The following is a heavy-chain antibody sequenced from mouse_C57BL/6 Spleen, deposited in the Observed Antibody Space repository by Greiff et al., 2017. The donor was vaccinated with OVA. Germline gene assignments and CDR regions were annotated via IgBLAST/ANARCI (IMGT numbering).Heavy chain of an antibody. CDR2: IWSGGST. CDR1: GFSLTSYG. V-gene: IGHV2-4*01. Sequence: VQLKESGPGLVLPSQSLSITCTVSGFSLTSYGVHWVRQPPGKGLEWLGVIWSGGSTDSNAAFISRLSISKDNAKSQVFFKMNSLQADDTAIYYCAKMADYWGQGTSVTVSS. CDR3: AKMADY. J-gene: IGHJ4*01.